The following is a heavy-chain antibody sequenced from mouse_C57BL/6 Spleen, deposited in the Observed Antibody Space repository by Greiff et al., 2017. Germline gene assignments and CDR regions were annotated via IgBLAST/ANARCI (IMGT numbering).Heavy chain of an antibody. CDR1: GYAFSSSW. J-gene: IGHJ1*03. CDR3: ARGCGYDRYFDV. V-gene: IGHV1-82*01. Sequence: VQVVESGPELVKPGASVKISCKASGYAFSSSWMNWVKQRPGKGLEWIGRIYPGDGDTNYNGKFKGKATLTADKSSGTAYMQLSSLTSEDSEVYFCARGCGYDRYFDVWGTGTTVTVAS. CDR2: IYPGDGDT. D-gene: IGHD2-2*01.